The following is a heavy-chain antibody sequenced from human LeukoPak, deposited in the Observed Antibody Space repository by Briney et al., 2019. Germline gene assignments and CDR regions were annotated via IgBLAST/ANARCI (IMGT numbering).Heavy chain of an antibody. CDR2: ISSSSSTI. V-gene: IGHV3-48*02. CDR1: GFTFSSYA. J-gene: IGHJ6*02. CDR3: ARDVSSTSSYYYGMDV. D-gene: IGHD2-2*01. Sequence: PGGSLRLSCATSGFTFSSYAMHWVRQAPGKGLEWVSYISSSSSTIYYADSVKGRFTISRDNAKNSLYLQMNSLRDEDTAVYYCARDVSSTSSYYYGMDVWGQGTTVTVSS.